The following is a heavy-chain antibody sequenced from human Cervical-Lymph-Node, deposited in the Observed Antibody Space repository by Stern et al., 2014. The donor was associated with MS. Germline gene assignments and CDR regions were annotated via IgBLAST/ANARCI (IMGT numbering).Heavy chain of an antibody. D-gene: IGHD6-13*01. CDR1: GFTFNTYG. Sequence: VQLVESGGDVVQPGGSLRLSCEGSGFTFNTYGMHWVRQAPGKGLEWVAVISYDGSEEYYANYVKGRFTISRDRSKNTMYLQMNSLRAEDTAVYYCAKAEYSSSWPPAYWGQGTLVIVSS. CDR2: ISYDGSEE. J-gene: IGHJ4*02. V-gene: IGHV3-30*18. CDR3: AKAEYSSSWPPAY.